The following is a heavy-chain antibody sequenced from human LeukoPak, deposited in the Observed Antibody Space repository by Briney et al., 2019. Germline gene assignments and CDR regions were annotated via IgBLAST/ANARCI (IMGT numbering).Heavy chain of an antibody. CDR1: GFTFSSYA. CDR2: ISSSSSYI. CDR3: ARETKGNYYDSRGPRGFDI. Sequence: GGSLRLSCAASGFTFSSYAMSWVRQAPGKGLEWVSSISSSSSYIYYADSVKGRFTISRDNAKNSLYLQMNSLRAEDTAVYYCARETKGNYYDSRGPRGFDIWGQGTMVTVSS. J-gene: IGHJ3*02. D-gene: IGHD3-22*01. V-gene: IGHV3-21*01.